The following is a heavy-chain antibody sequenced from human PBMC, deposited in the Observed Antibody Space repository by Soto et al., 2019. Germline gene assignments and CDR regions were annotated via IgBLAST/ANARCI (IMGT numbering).Heavy chain of an antibody. Sequence: GGSLSLSCEASGFTLTTYTMNWVRQASGKGLEWVSSITSSSGHIYYADSVKGRFTISRDNARNSLYLQMNSLRAEDTAVYYCVRERGLSSFYGMDVWGQGTTVTVSS. CDR1: GFTLTTYT. V-gene: IGHV3-21*01. CDR2: ITSSSGHI. D-gene: IGHD3-10*01. CDR3: VRERGLSSFYGMDV. J-gene: IGHJ6*02.